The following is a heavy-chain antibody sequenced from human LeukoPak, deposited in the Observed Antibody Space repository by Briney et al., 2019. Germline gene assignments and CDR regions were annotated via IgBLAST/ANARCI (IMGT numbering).Heavy chain of an antibody. CDR3: EKDLSITPNLKGFDY. Sequence: GRSLRLSGAASGFTFDDYAMHWVRQAPGKGLEWVSGISWNSGSIGYADSVKGRFTISRDNAKNSLYLQMNSLRAEDTALYYCEKDLSITPNLKGFDYWGQGTLVTVSS. CDR2: ISWNSGSI. CDR1: GFTFDDYA. J-gene: IGHJ4*02. V-gene: IGHV3-9*01. D-gene: IGHD3-10*01.